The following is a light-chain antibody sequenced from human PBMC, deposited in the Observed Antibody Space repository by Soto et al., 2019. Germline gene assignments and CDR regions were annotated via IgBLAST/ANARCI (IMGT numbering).Light chain of an antibody. CDR2: GAS. V-gene: IGKV1-9*01. Sequence: IQLTQSPSSLSASVGDRVTITCRASQGISSFLAWYQQKPGKAPNLLIYGASTLQSGVPSRFSGSGPGTDFTLTISSLQPEDFATYYCQQLNSYPLTFGQGTKVEVK. CDR3: QQLNSYPLT. J-gene: IGKJ1*01. CDR1: QGISSF.